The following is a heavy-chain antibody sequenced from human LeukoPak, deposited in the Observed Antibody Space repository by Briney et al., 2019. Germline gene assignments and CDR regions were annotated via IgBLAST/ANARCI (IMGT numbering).Heavy chain of an antibody. Sequence: GGSLRLSCAASGFTFSSYGMSWVRQAPGKGLEWLSSISGSAASTHYAASVRVPFTISRDNSKSTLYLQMNSLRADDTAVYYCTKEDPRFDPWGQGTLVTVSS. CDR3: TKEDPRFDP. CDR1: GFTFSSYG. J-gene: IGHJ5*02. CDR2: ISGSAAST. V-gene: IGHV3-23*01.